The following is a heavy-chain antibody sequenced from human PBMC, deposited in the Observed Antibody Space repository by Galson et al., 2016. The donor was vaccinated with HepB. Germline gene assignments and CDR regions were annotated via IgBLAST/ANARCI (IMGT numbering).Heavy chain of an antibody. D-gene: IGHD1-26*01. Sequence: VRQAPGKGLEWVSLITWDGGDSYYADSVKGRFTISRDNNKNSLYLQMNSLRVEDTALYYCVKGMGRHWGQGTLVTVSS. J-gene: IGHJ4*02. CDR3: VKGMGRH. V-gene: IGHV3-43D*03. CDR2: ITWDGGDS.